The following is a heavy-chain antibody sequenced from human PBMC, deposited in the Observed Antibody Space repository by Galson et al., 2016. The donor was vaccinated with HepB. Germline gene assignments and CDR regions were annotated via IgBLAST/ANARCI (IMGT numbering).Heavy chain of an antibody. D-gene: IGHD3-22*01. J-gene: IGHJ4*02. CDR1: GDSISSGAYY. Sequence: TLSLTCTVSGDSISSGAYYWTWIRQHPGRGLEWIGYIFDSGNTFYNPFLKSRLSISVDTSKNQFSLNLTPVTAADTAVYYCPRYDDSSVYWGQGGLVTVSS. CDR2: IFDSGNT. CDR3: PRYDDSSVY. V-gene: IGHV4-31*03.